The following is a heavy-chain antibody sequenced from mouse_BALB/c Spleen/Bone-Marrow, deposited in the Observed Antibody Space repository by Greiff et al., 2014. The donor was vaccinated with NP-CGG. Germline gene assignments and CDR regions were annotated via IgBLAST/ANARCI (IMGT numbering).Heavy chain of an antibody. J-gene: IGHJ1*01. CDR3: ALITTATFSYWYFDV. V-gene: IGHV14-3*02. Sequence: EVMLVESGAELVKPGASVKLSCTASGFNIKDTYMRWVKQRPEQGLEWIGRIDPANGYSIYDPKFQGKATITADTTSNTAHLQLSSLTSEDTAVYYCALITTATFSYWYFDVWGAGTTVTVSS. D-gene: IGHD1-2*01. CDR1: GFNIKDTY. CDR2: IDPANGYS.